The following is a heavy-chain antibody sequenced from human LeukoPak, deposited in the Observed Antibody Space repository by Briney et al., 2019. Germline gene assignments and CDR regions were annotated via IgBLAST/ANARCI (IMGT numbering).Heavy chain of an antibody. CDR1: GFTVSSNY. Sequence: PGGSLRLSCAASGFTVSSNYMSWVRQAPGKGLEWVSVIYSGGSTYYADSVKGRFTISRDNSKNTLYLQMNSLRAEDTAVYYCARALAPRGYSYGYGLGGSFDYWGQGTLVTVSS. D-gene: IGHD5-18*01. V-gene: IGHV3-53*01. J-gene: IGHJ4*02. CDR2: IYSGGST. CDR3: ARALAPRGYSYGYGLGGSFDY.